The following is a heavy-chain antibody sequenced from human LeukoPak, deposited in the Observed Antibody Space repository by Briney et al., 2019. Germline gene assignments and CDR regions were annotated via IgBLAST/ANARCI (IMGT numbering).Heavy chain of an antibody. Sequence: SETLSLTCTVSGGSISSYYWSWIRQPAGKGLEWIGRIYTSGSTNYNPSLKSRVTMSVDTSKNQFSLKLSSVTAADTAVYYCARARYSGSHANGDFDYWGQGTLVTVSS. CDR3: ARARYSGSHANGDFDY. J-gene: IGHJ4*02. CDR2: IYTSGST. CDR1: GGSISSYY. V-gene: IGHV4-4*07. D-gene: IGHD1-26*01.